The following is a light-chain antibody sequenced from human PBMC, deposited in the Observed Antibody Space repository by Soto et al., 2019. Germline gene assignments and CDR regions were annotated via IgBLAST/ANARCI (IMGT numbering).Light chain of an antibody. J-gene: IGLJ1*01. CDR1: SRDVGAYIY. CDR2: EVN. CDR3: SAYSDIDTKV. Sequence: QSVLTQPASVSGSPGQSITISCGGTSRDVGAYIYVSWYQQFPGKAPKLILYEVNNRPSGVSNRFSGSKSGTTASLTISGLQPEDEADYYCSAYSDIDTKVFGTGTKVTVL. V-gene: IGLV2-14*03.